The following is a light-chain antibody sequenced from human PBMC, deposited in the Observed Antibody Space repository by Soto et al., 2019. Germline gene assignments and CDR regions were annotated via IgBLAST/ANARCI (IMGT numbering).Light chain of an antibody. V-gene: IGKV3-20*01. Sequence: EIVLTQSPGTLSLSPGERATLSCRASQTVNNNYLAWYQRKTGQPPRLLIYGASNKATGIPDRFSDSGSGTDFTLSISRLQPEDFAVYYCQQYASSPRTFGQGTKVDIK. J-gene: IGKJ1*01. CDR3: QQYASSPRT. CDR1: QTVNNNY. CDR2: GAS.